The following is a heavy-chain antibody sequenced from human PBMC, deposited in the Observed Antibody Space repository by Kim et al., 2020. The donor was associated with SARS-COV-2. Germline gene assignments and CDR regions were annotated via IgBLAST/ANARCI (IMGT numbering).Heavy chain of an antibody. D-gene: IGHD3-10*01. CDR2: INAGNGRP. Sequence: ASVKVSCKASGYTFTRYGLHWVRQAPGQRPEWMGWINAGNGRPVYAEKFQARVTITRDTSTSTAYLELTRLRFEDTAIYFCARDYYGSGSQYYFDFWGQGTLVTVSS. CDR1: GYTFTRYG. V-gene: IGHV1-3*01. CDR3: ARDYYGSGSQYYFDF. J-gene: IGHJ4*02.